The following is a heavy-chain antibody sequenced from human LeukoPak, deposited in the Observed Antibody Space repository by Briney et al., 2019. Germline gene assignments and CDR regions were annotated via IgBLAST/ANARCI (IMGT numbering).Heavy chain of an antibody. CDR3: AKDSSSWRSGYFDY. CDR1: GFTLSSYG. V-gene: IGHV3-30*18. D-gene: IGHD6-13*01. CDR2: ISYDGSNK. Sequence: GGSLRLSCAASGFTLSSYGMHWVRQAPGKGLEWVAVISYDGSNKYYADSVKGRFTISRDNSKNTLYLQMNSLRAEDTAVYYCAKDSSSWRSGYFDYWGQGTLVTVSS. J-gene: IGHJ4*02.